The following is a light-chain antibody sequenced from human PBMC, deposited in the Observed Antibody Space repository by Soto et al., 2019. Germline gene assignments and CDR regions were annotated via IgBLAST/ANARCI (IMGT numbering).Light chain of an antibody. CDR1: QNVYNN. Sequence: EIVMTQSPATLSVSPGEGATLSCKASQNVYNNLAWYQQRPGQPPRLLIYDASTRATGISARFSGSGYGTEFTLTISSLQSEDFAVYFCQQCSNGPLTFGGGTKVDIK. J-gene: IGKJ4*01. CDR2: DAS. V-gene: IGKV3-15*01. CDR3: QQCSNGPLT.